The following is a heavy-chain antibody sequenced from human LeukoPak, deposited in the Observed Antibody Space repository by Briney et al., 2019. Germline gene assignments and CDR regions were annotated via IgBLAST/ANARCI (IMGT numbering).Heavy chain of an antibody. V-gene: IGHV3-30*18. CDR1: GFTFSSYG. J-gene: IGHJ6*03. D-gene: IGHD2-8*01. CDR2: ISYDGSNK. Sequence: GGSLRLSCAASGFTFSSYGMNWVRQAPGKGLEWVAVISYDGSNKYYADSVRGRFTISRDNSKNTLYLQMNSLRVEDTAVYYCAKTLMVYAKFYYMDVWGKGTTVTVSS. CDR3: AKTLMVYAKFYYMDV.